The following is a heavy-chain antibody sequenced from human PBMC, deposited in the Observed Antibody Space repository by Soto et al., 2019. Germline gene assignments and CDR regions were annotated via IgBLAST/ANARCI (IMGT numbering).Heavy chain of an antibody. CDR1: GFSLTTSGVG. D-gene: IGHD2-15*01. J-gene: IGHJ5*02. V-gene: IGHV2-5*01. Sequence: SCTTLVNPTQTLTLTCTFSGFSLTTSGVGVGWIRQPPGKALEWLALIYWNDDKYYSPSLKSRLTITKDTSKNQVVLTVTNMDPVDTATYYCAHRRHYCSGASCYVWFDPWGQGTLVTVSS. CDR2: IYWNDDK. CDR3: AHRRHYCSGASCYVWFDP.